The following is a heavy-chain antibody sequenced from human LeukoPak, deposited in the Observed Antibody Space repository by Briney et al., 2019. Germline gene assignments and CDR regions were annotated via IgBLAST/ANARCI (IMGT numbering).Heavy chain of an antibody. V-gene: IGHV3-11*04. CDR1: GFTFSDYY. Sequence: GGSLRLSCAASGFTFSDYYMSWIRQAPGKGLEWVSYISTSGSTIYYADSVKGRFTISRDNAKNTLYLQMNSLRAEDTAVYYCARVLYSSSSGVGYWGQGTLVTVSS. J-gene: IGHJ4*02. CDR2: ISTSGSTI. D-gene: IGHD6-6*01. CDR3: ARVLYSSSSGVGY.